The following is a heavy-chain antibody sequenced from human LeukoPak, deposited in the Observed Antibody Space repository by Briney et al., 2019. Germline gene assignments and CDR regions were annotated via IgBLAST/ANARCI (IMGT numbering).Heavy chain of an antibody. Sequence: GGSLRLSCAASGFTFSSYSMNWVRQAPGQGLEWVSYISSSSSSTIYYADSVKGRFTISRGNAKNSLYLQMNSLRAEDTAVYYCAGDIIVGSDYWGQGTLVTVSS. D-gene: IGHD2-15*01. CDR1: GFTFSSYS. V-gene: IGHV3-48*01. CDR3: AGDIIVGSDY. CDR2: ISSSSSSTI. J-gene: IGHJ4*02.